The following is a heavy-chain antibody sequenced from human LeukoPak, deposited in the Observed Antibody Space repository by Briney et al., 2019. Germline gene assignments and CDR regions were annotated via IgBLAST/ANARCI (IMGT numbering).Heavy chain of an antibody. CDR2: ISQDGSEK. CDR1: GFTFSTYW. D-gene: IGHD2-15*01. CDR3: ARADIVVVAAAFDP. J-gene: IGHJ5*02. V-gene: IGHV3-7*02. Sequence: GGSLRLSCAASGFTFSTYWMSWVRQAPGKGLEWVANISQDGSEKYYVDSVKGRFTISRDNAKNSLYLQMNSLRAEDTAVYYCARADIVVVAAAFDPWGQGTLVTVSS.